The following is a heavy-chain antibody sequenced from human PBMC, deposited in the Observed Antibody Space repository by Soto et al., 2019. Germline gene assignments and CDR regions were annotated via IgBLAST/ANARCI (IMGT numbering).Heavy chain of an antibody. D-gene: IGHD4-17*01. CDR1: GFTFSSYG. J-gene: IGHJ4*02. Sequence: QVQLVESGGGVVQPGRSLRLSCAASGFTFSSYGMHWVRQAPGKGLEWVAVISYDGSNKYYAESVKGRFTISRDNSKNTLYLQMNSLRAEDTAVYYCAKVRDGDYVHFDYWCQGTLVTVSS. CDR2: ISYDGSNK. CDR3: AKVRDGDYVHFDY. V-gene: IGHV3-30*18.